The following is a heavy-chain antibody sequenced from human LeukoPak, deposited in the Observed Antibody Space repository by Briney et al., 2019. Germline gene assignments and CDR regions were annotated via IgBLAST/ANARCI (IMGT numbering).Heavy chain of an antibody. Sequence: GGSLRLSCAASGFTFSSYWMSWVRQAPGKGLEWVANIKQDESEKYYVDSVKGRFTISRDNAKNSLYLQMNSLRAEDTAVYYCAKVMVAVAGYAFDIWGQGTMVTVSS. J-gene: IGHJ3*02. D-gene: IGHD6-19*01. CDR3: AKVMVAVAGYAFDI. CDR1: GFTFSSYW. CDR2: IKQDESEK. V-gene: IGHV3-7*01.